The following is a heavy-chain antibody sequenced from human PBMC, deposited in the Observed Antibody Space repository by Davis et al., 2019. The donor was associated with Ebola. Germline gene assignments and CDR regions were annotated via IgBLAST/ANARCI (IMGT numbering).Heavy chain of an antibody. D-gene: IGHD2-21*02. CDR2: IWFDGSHK. Sequence: GESLKISCAASGFTFSSYGMHWVRQAPGKGLEWVAIIWFDGSHKFYGDSVKGRFTISRDNAKNTLDLQMNSLRADDTAVYYCARVFDCGGDCSHGTYFDYWGQGTLVTVSS. CDR3: ARVFDCGGDCSHGTYFDY. J-gene: IGHJ4*02. V-gene: IGHV3-33*01. CDR1: GFTFSSYG.